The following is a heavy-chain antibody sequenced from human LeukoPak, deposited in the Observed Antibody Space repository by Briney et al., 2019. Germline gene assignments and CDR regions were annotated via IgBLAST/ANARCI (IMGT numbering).Heavy chain of an antibody. CDR3: AKDRRSSPRDAFDI. D-gene: IGHD6-6*01. CDR2: ISSSGGST. Sequence: GGSLSLSCAAPGFTFSSYAMSWVRKAPGKGLEWLSAISSSGGSTYYADSVKGRFTISRDNSKNTLDLQMNSLRAEDTAVYYCAKDRRSSPRDAFDIWGQGTMVTVSS. CDR1: GFTFSSYA. V-gene: IGHV3-23*01. J-gene: IGHJ3*02.